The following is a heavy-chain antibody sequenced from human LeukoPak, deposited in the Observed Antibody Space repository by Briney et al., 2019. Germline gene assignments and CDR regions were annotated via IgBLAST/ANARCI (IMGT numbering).Heavy chain of an antibody. CDR2: IYHNGDT. CDR1: GDSISRSPYY. CDR3: ASPPGGYWYFDL. D-gene: IGHD1-26*01. J-gene: IGHJ2*01. V-gene: IGHV4-39*01. Sequence: PSETLSLTCTVSGDSISRSPYYWDWIRQSPGKGLEWIGSIYHNGDTSYNPSLKSRVTISVDTSKNQFSLKLSSVTAADTAVYYCASPPGGYWYFDLWGRGTLVTVSS.